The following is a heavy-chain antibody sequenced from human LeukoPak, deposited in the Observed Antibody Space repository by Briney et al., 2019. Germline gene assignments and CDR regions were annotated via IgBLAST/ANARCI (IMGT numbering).Heavy chain of an antibody. D-gene: IGHD5-24*01. CDR1: GFTFSTYG. CDR2: IWYDGSNK. V-gene: IGHV3-33*01. CDR3: ARVSPRDGYNLVDY. Sequence: GSLRLSCAASGFTFSTYGMHWVRQAPGKGLEWVAVIWYDGSNKYYTDSVKGRFTISRDDSKNTLYLQMNSLRVEDTAVYYCARVSPRDGYNLVDYWGLGTLVTVSS. J-gene: IGHJ4*02.